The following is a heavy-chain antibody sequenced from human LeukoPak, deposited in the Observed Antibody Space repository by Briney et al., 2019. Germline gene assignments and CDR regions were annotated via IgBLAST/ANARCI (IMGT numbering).Heavy chain of an antibody. CDR3: AGTRIAAACWSED. J-gene: IGHJ4*02. Sequence: PGGSLRLSCAASGFTVSSNYMSWVRQAPGKGLEWVSVIYSGGSTYYTDSVKGRFTISRDNSKNTLSLHMNSLSAADTAVYYCAGTRIAAACWSEDWGQGTLVTVS. D-gene: IGHD6-13*01. V-gene: IGHV3-66*01. CDR2: IYSGGST. CDR1: GFTVSSNY.